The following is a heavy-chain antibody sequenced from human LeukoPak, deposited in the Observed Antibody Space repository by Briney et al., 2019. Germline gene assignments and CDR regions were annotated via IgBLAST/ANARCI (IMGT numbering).Heavy chain of an antibody. V-gene: IGHV1-69*01. CDR2: IIPIFGTA. CDR3: ASPPIHYYDSSGYPYYFDY. CDR1: GGTFSSYA. Sequence: SVKVSCKASGGTFSSYAISWVRQAPGRGLEWMGGIIPIFGTANYAQKFQGRVTITADESTSTAYMELSSLRSEDTAVYYCASPPIHYYDSSGYPYYFDYWGQGTLVTVSS. J-gene: IGHJ4*02. D-gene: IGHD3-22*01.